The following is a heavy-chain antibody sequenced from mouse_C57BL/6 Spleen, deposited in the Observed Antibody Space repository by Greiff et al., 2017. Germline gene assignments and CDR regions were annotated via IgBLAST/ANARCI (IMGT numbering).Heavy chain of an antibody. V-gene: IGHV1-55*01. CDR2: IYPGSGST. D-gene: IGHD1-1*01. Sequence: QVQLQQPGAELVKPGASVKMSCKASGYTFTSYWITWVKQRPGQGLEWIGDIYPGSGSTNYNEKFKSKATLTVDTSSSTAYMQLSSLTSEDSAVYYCARSANYYGSSGGFAYWGQGTLVTVSA. J-gene: IGHJ3*01. CDR1: GYTFTSYW. CDR3: ARSANYYGSSGGFAY.